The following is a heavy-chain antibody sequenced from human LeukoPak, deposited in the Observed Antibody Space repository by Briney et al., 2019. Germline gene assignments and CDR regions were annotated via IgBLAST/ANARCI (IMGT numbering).Heavy chain of an antibody. CDR2: ISSRSSFK. CDR1: GFTLSSHR. D-gene: IGHD3-3*01. V-gene: IGHV3-21*06. CDR3: AKDGGFWSDYSYFDY. Sequence: PGGSLRLSCAASGFTLSSHRMDWVRQAPGKGLGWVSSISSRSSFKDYADSVKGRFTISRDNAKNLLYLQMNSLRAEDTAVYFCAKDGGFWSDYSYFDYWGQGTQVTVSS. J-gene: IGHJ4*02.